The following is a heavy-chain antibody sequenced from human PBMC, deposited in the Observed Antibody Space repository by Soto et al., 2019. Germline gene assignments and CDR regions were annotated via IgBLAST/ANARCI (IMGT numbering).Heavy chain of an antibody. Sequence: SETLSDTCNGSGGSTRAYYWSGIRQPPGKGLEWIGYMYNTGSTVDNPSLKSRVTISVDTSKNQFYLKVNSLTAADTAVYYCARELWGYCGNDCYPLDVWGKGTKVTVS. CDR3: ARELWGYCGNDCYPLDV. V-gene: IGHV4-59*01. D-gene: IGHD2-21*02. CDR2: MYNTGST. CDR1: GGSTRAYY. J-gene: IGHJ6*03.